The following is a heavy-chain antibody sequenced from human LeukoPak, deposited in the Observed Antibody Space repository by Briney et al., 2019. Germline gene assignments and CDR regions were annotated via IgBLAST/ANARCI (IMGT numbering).Heavy chain of an antibody. CDR1: GFTLSSYE. Sequence: GGSLRLSCTASGFTLSSYEMSWIRQAPGKGLEWVSSIDYSGGSTYYADSVKGRFTISRDNAKNSLYLQMNSLRAEDTAVYYCARGTLNIPGEHGAFDYWGQGTLVTVSS. CDR2: IDYSGGST. D-gene: IGHD1-14*01. CDR3: ARGTLNIPGEHGAFDY. V-gene: IGHV3-23*01. J-gene: IGHJ4*02.